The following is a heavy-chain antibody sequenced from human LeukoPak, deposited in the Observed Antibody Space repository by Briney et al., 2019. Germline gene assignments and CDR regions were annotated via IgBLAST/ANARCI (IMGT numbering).Heavy chain of an antibody. CDR2: IYTSGST. D-gene: IGHD3-10*01. V-gene: IGHV4-4*07. J-gene: IGHJ5*02. Sequence: SETLSLTCTVSGGSISSYYWSWIRQPAGKGLEWIGRIYTSGSTNYNPSLKSRVTISVDTSKNQFSLKLSSVTAADTAVYYCASYTMVRGVINSMRFDPWGQGTLVTVSS. CDR1: GGSISSYY. CDR3: ASYTMVRGVINSMRFDP.